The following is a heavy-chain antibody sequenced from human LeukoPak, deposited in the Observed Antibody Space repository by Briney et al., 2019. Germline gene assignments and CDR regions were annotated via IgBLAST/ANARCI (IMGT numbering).Heavy chain of an antibody. CDR2: ISGSGTST. J-gene: IGHJ4*02. Sequence: GGSLRLSCVASGFTFSSYAMSWVRQAPGKGLEWGSSISGSGTSTYYADSVKGRFTISRDNSKNTLFLQMNSLRAEDTAVYYCTKRPVVVITTPYFDYWGQGTLVTVSS. D-gene: IGHD3-22*01. CDR3: TKRPVVVITTPYFDY. V-gene: IGHV3-23*01. CDR1: GFTFSSYA.